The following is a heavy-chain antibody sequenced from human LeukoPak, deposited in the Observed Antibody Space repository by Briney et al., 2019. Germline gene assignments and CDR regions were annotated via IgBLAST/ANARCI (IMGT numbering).Heavy chain of an antibody. V-gene: IGHV4-59*08. Sequence: SETLSLTCTVPGGSISSYYWSWIRQPPGKGLEWIGYIYYSGSTNYNPSLKSRVTISVDTSKNQFSLKLSSVTAADTAVYYCASLRGYGSGRPWGQGTLVTVSS. CDR2: IYYSGST. CDR1: GGSISSYY. D-gene: IGHD3-10*01. J-gene: IGHJ5*02. CDR3: ASLRGYGSGRP.